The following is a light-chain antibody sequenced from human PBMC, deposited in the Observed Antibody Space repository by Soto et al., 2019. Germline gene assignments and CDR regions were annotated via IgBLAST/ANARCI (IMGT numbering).Light chain of an antibody. J-gene: IGKJ3*01. Sequence: DIVMTQSPDSLAVSLGERATINCKSSQSVLYSSNNENYLAWYQQKPGQPPKLLIYWASTRESGVPDRFSGSGSGTDFTLTISSLQAEDVAVYYCQQYYSTPFTFGPGTIVDIK. CDR1: QSVLYSSNNENY. CDR2: WAS. CDR3: QQYYSTPFT. V-gene: IGKV4-1*01.